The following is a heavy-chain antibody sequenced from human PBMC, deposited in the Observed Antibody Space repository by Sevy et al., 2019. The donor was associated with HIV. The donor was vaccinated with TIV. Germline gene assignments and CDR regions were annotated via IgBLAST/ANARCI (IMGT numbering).Heavy chain of an antibody. J-gene: IGHJ4*02. CDR2: FSFGCGRI. Sequence: GESLKISCAASGFAFYDYSMSWIRQAPGKGLEWVSTFSFGCGRINYADSVKGRFTISRDDSKNTLFLQMNSLRAEDTATYFCAREGCTQPHDYWGQGTLVTVSS. D-gene: IGHD2-8*01. V-gene: IGHV3-23*01. CDR1: GFAFYDYS. CDR3: AREGCTQPHDY.